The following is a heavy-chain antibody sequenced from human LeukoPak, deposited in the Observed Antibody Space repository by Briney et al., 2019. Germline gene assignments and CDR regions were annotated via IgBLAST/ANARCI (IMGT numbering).Heavy chain of an antibody. CDR3: ARSSGWWSLDY. CDR2: ICYDGSNK. CDR1: GFTFSSYG. D-gene: IGHD6-19*01. V-gene: IGHV3-33*01. J-gene: IGHJ4*02. Sequence: GRSLTLSSATSGFTFSSYGMHWVRQTPGKGVEWVALICYDGSNKYYADSVKGRLPISRDNSKNALFLQRNSLREEDTAVYYCARSSGWWSLDYWGQGTLVTVSS.